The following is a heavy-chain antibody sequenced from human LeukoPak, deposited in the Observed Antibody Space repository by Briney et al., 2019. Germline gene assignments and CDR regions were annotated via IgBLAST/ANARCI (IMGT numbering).Heavy chain of an antibody. CDR2: IYTSGST. CDR1: GGSISSYY. D-gene: IGHD1-7*01. Sequence: SETLSLTCTVSGGSISSYYWSWIRQPPGKGLEWVGRIYTSGSTNYNPSLKSRVTISVDTSKNQFSLKLSSVTAADTAVYYCAREGYWNYGGGPDCWGQGTLVTVSS. J-gene: IGHJ4*02. V-gene: IGHV4-4*08. CDR3: AREGYWNYGGGPDC.